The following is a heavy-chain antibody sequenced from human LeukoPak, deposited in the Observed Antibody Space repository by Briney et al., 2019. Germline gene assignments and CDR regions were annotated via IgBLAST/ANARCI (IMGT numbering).Heavy chain of an antibody. CDR1: GFSLSTFT. V-gene: IGHV3-21*01. CDR3: TRDRLFDC. D-gene: IGHD6-6*01. CDR2: ICSTNTDM. J-gene: IGHJ4*02. Sequence: GGSLRLSCSAYGFSLSTFTLEWVPQAPGKGLGWVSSICSTNTDMSYPGSLKGRFSISRDNAKKSLSLQMNSLRVEDTVVYYCTRDRLFDCWGQGTLVTVSS.